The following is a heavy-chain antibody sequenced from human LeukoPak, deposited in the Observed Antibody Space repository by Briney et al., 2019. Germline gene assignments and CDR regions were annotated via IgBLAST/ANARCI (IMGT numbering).Heavy chain of an antibody. D-gene: IGHD3-10*01. CDR2: IKQDGSEK. V-gene: IGHV3-7*01. CDR1: EFTFSNYW. CDR3: ARRGLRSQSGKPYYGSDV. J-gene: IGHJ6*02. Sequence: GGSLRLSCAASEFTFSNYWMGWVRQAPGKGLDWVANIKQDGSEKQYVESVKGRFTISRDNAKNSLYLQMNSLRAEDTAVYYCARRGLRSQSGKPYYGSDVWGQGTTVTVSS.